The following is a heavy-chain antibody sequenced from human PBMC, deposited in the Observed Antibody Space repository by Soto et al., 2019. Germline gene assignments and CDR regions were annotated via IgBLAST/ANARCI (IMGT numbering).Heavy chain of an antibody. Sequence: ASVKVSCKASGYTFTNYYMHWVRQAPGQGLEWMGIINPSAGTTNYAQKLQGRVTMTTDTSTSTAYMELRSLRSDDTAVYYCARDMHAGFTHYFDPWGQGTLVTVSS. CDR1: GYTFTNYY. CDR3: ARDMHAGFTHYFDP. CDR2: INPSAGTT. V-gene: IGHV1-46*01. J-gene: IGHJ5*02. D-gene: IGHD1-26*01.